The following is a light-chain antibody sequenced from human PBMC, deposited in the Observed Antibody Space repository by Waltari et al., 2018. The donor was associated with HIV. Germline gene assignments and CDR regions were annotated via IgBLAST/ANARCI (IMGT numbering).Light chain of an antibody. CDR3: AAWEDSLNGPIWV. V-gene: IGLV1-44*01. Sequence: QSVLTQPPSASASPRQRVTIPCSGSSSNLGSYTVNWYQQIPGTPPKLLIFSNNYRPSGVPDRFPGSKSGTSASLAISGLHSDDEADYFCAAWEDSLNGPIWVFGGGTKLTVL. CDR1: SSNLGSYT. J-gene: IGLJ3*02. CDR2: SNN.